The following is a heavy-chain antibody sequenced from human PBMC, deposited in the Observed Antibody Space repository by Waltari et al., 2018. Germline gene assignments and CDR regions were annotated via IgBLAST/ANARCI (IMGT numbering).Heavy chain of an antibody. V-gene: IGHV5-51*01. CDR3: ALWLRSFSTGTTWGYYYYMDV. J-gene: IGHJ6*03. CDR2: IYPGDSET. CDR1: GYSFTSYW. D-gene: IGHD1-1*01. Sequence: EVQLVQSGAEVKKPGESLKISCKGSGYSFTSYWIGWVRQMPGKGLEWMGIIYPGDSETRYSPSFQGQVTISADKSISTAYLQWSSLKASDTAMYYCALWLRSFSTGTTWGYYYYMDVWGKGTTVTVSS.